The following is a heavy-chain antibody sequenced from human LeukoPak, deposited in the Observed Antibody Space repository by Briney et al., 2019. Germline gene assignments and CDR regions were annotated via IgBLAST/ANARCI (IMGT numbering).Heavy chain of an antibody. J-gene: IGHJ4*02. CDR1: GFTFSSYG. Sequence: PGGSLRLSCAASGFTFSSYGMHWVRQAPGKGLEWVAFIRYDGSNKYYADSVKGRFTISRDNSKNTLYLQMNSLRAEDTAVYYCAKVYCGGDCYNHFDYWGQGTLVTVSS. CDR2: IRYDGSNK. V-gene: IGHV3-30*02. CDR3: AKVYCGGDCYNHFDY. D-gene: IGHD2-21*02.